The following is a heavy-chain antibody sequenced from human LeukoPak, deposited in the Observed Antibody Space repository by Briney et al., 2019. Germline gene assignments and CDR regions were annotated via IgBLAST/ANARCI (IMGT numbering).Heavy chain of an antibody. CDR2: MNPNSGNT. CDR1: GYTFTGYY. Sequence: ASVKVSCKASGYTFTGYYMHWVRQAPGQGLEWMGWMNPNSGNTGYAQKFQGRVTMTRNTSISTAYMELSSLRSEDTAVYYCARGRGSSVTNFDYWGQGTLVTVSS. CDR3: ARGRGSSVTNFDY. J-gene: IGHJ4*02. D-gene: IGHD4-17*01. V-gene: IGHV1-8*02.